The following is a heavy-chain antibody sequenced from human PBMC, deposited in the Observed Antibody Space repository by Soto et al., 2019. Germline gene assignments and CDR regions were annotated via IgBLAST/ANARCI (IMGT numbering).Heavy chain of an antibody. Sequence: VGSLSLSCGPSGFMFNNYAMSWVRQAPGKGLEWVSAISASAATTYYADSVKGRFTTSRDNSKNTLYVPRNGLRAADTARYYGARLGAYSTSAIASWGQGA. CDR2: ISASAATT. V-gene: IGHV3-23*01. CDR1: GFMFNNYA. J-gene: IGHJ4*02. CDR3: ARLGAYSTSAIAS. D-gene: IGHD6-6*01.